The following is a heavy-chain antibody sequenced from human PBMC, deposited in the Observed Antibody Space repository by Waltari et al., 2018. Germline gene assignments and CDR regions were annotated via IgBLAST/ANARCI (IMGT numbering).Heavy chain of an antibody. V-gene: IGHV4-31*03. J-gene: IGHJ4*02. CDR1: GGSIISGGYY. Sequence: QVQLQESGPRLVKPSQTLSLTCTVSGGSIISGGYYWSWIRQHPGKGLEWIGYIYHSGSTYDNPSLKSRVTISVDRSKNQFSLKLSSVTAADTAVYYCARQIQLWPDYWGQGTLVTVSS. CDR2: IYHSGST. CDR3: ARQIQLWPDY. D-gene: IGHD5-18*01.